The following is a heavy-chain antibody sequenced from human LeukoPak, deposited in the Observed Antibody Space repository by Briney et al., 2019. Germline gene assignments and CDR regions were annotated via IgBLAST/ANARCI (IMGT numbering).Heavy chain of an antibody. D-gene: IGHD6-19*01. V-gene: IGHV3-23*01. CDR2: ISGSGGST. CDR1: GFTFSSYW. Sequence: GGSLRLSCAASGFTFSSYWMSWVRQAPGKGLEWVSAISGSGGSTYYADSVKGRFTISRDNSKNTLYLQMNSLRAEDTAVYYCSSIAVADIVRGYDAFDIWGQGTMVTVSS. CDR3: SSIAVADIVRGYDAFDI. J-gene: IGHJ3*02.